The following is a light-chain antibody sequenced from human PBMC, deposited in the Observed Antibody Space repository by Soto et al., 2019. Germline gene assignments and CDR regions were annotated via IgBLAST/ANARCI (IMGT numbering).Light chain of an antibody. J-gene: IGLJ1*01. V-gene: IGLV2-14*03. CDR2: DVS. CDR1: SSDVGGYNY. Sequence: QSALTQPASVSGFPGQSITISCTGTSSDVGGYNYVSWYQQQPGKAPKLMIYDVSHRPSGVSNRFSGSKSGNTASLTISGLQAEDEADYYCSSYTSSSTLVFGTGTKVTVL. CDR3: SSYTSSSTLV.